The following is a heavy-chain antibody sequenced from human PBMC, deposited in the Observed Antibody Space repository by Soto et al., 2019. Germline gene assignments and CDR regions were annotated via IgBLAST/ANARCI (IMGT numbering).Heavy chain of an antibody. Sequence: SETLALTCNMSGDSYSISTYSWRWIRQPPGKALQWIGFIYQSGVTSYNPSLASRVSISLDRSNNQCSLKLKSVTAADTAVYFCAGMPYTSGLRFDPWGPGTLVTVSS. D-gene: IGHD6-19*01. CDR1: GDSYSISTYS. V-gene: IGHV4-30-2*01. J-gene: IGHJ5*02. CDR3: AGMPYTSGLRFDP. CDR2: IYQSGVT.